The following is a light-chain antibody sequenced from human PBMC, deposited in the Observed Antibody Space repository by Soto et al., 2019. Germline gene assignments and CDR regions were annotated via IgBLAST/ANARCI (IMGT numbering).Light chain of an antibody. CDR2: GAS. CDR1: QSVSNNY. Sequence: EIVLTQSPGTLSLSPGERATLSCRASQSVSNNYLAWYQQKPGQAPRLLIYGASNRATGIPHRFSGSGSGTDFTLTISRLEPEDFAVYDCQQYGSSGTFGQGTKVEIK. CDR3: QQYGSSGT. V-gene: IGKV3-20*01. J-gene: IGKJ1*01.